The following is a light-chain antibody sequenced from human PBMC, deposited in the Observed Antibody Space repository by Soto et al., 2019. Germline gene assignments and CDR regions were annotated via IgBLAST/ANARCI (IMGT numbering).Light chain of an antibody. CDR2: AAS. CDR1: QSISSY. V-gene: IGKV1-39*01. CDR3: QQSYSTPYT. J-gene: IGKJ2*01. Sequence: DIQMTQSPSSLSSSVGDRVTITCRASQSISSYLNWYQQKPGNAPKLLIYAASSLQSGVPSRFSGSGSGTDFTLTISSLQPDDFATYYCQQSYSTPYTVGQGTKLEIK.